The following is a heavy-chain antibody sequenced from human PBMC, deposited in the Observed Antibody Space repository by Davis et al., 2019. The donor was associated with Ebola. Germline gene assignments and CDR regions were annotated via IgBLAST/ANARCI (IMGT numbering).Heavy chain of an antibody. CDR3: AKDPYPTTVISYFDY. J-gene: IGHJ4*02. CDR2: ISYDGSRR. Sequence: PGGSLRLSCAASGFTFSSFGMHWVRQAPGKGLEWVAVISYDGSRRYYADSVKGRFTISRDNSKNTLYLQMNSLRAEDTAVYYCAKDPYPTTVISYFDYWGQGTLVTVSS. V-gene: IGHV3-30*19. D-gene: IGHD4-11*01. CDR1: GFTFSSFG.